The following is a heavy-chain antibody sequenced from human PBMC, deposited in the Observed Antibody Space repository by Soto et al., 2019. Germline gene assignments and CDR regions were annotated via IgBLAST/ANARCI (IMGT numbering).Heavy chain of an antibody. V-gene: IGHV4-34*01. CDR3: ARGGSNDWQVAFDI. Sequence: SETLSLTCVVSGGSFSTYHYNWIRQSPGKGLEWIGEINHSGNNNYSPSLTSRVTMSLDTSKNQFSLKLTSVTAADTAVYYCARGGSNDWQVAFDIWGQGTMVTVSS. CDR2: INHSGNN. CDR1: GGSFSTYH. D-gene: IGHD3-9*01. J-gene: IGHJ3*02.